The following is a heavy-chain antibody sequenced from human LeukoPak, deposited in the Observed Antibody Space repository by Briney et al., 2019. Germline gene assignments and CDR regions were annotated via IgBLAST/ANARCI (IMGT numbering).Heavy chain of an antibody. D-gene: IGHD3-10*01. V-gene: IGHV4-39*07. Sequence: SETLSLTCTVSGGSISSSSYYWGWIRQPPGKGLEWIGSIYYSGSTYYNPSLKSRVTISVDTSKNQFSLKLSSVTAADTAVYYCASWGFGEPLFDPWGQGTLVTVSS. CDR2: IYYSGST. J-gene: IGHJ5*02. CDR3: ASWGFGEPLFDP. CDR1: GGSISSSSYY.